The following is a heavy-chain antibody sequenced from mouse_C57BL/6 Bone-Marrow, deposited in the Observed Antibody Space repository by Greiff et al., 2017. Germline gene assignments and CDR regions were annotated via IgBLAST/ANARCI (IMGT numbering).Heavy chain of an antibody. CDR1: GFTFSDYG. J-gene: IGHJ2*01. CDR2: ISSGSSTI. Sequence: EVQLMESGGGLVKPGGSLKLSCAASGFTFSDYGMHWVRQAPEKGLEWVAYISSGSSTIYYADTVKGRFTISRDNAKNTLFLQMTSLRSEDTAMYYCARPGNYYFDYWGQGTTLTVSS. CDR3: ARPGNYYFDY. V-gene: IGHV5-17*01. D-gene: IGHD2-1*01.